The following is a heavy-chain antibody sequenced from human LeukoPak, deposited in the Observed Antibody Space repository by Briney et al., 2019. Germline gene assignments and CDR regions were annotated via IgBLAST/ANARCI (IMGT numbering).Heavy chain of an antibody. V-gene: IGHV4-59*12. CDR3: ARVGDRSGNGYSH. CDR1: GGSISSYY. CDR2: IYYSGST. D-gene: IGHD2-2*03. J-gene: IGHJ4*02. Sequence: PSETLSLTCTVSGGSISSYYWSWIRQPPGKGLEWIGYIYYSGSTNYNPSLKSRVTISVDKSKKKFSLKLSSVTAADTAVYYCARVGDRSGNGYSHWGQGTLVTVSS.